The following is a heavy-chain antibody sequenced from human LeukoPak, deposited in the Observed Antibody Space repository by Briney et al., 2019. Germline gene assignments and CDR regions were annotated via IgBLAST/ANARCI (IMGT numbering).Heavy chain of an antibody. CDR2: IDIDGKDL. J-gene: IGHJ4*02. CDR1: GFNFNIYW. D-gene: IGHD3-3*01. CDR3: VKDRSRTLDD. V-gene: IGHV3-74*01. Sequence: HLGGSLRLSCAASGFNFNIYWMHWVRQAPGKGLVWVSRIDIDGKDLRYADSVKGRFTISRDNARKTVYLQMNSLGAEDTAVYYCVKDRSRTLDDWGQGSLVTVSS.